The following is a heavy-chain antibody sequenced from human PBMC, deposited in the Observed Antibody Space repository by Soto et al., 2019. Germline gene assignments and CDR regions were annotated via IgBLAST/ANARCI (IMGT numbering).Heavy chain of an antibody. CDR3: AKLSCTRSTCYFPGWFDP. CDR2: VYYSGSS. J-gene: IGHJ5*02. Sequence: LSLTCTVSGDSISGGASFWSWIPQPPGKGLEWIGNVYYSGSSYYHPSLKSRLTISVDTTKNQFSLQLKSMTAADTAVYYCAKLSCTRSTCYFPGWFDPWGQGTLVTVSS. V-gene: IGHV4-31*03. CDR1: GDSISGGASF. D-gene: IGHD2-15*01.